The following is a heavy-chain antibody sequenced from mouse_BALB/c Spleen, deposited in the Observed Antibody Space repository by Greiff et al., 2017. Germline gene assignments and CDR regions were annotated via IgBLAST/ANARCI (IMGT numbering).Heavy chain of an antibody. CDR2: INPYNDGT. CDR3: ARPYDGYYHQAWFAY. Sequence: EVQVVESGPELVKPGASVKMSCKASGYTFTSYVMHWVKQKPGQGLEWIGYINPYNDGTKYNEKFKGKATLTSDKSSSTAYMELSSLTSEDSAVYYCARPYDGYYHQAWFAYWGQGTLVTVSA. J-gene: IGHJ3*01. D-gene: IGHD2-3*01. V-gene: IGHV1-14*01. CDR1: GYTFTSYV.